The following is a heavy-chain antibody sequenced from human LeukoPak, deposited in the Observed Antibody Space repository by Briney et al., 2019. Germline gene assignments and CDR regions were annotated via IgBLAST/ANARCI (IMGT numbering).Heavy chain of an antibody. CDR2: TYYRSKWCN. CDR1: GVSVSSNSAA. D-gene: IGHD1-1*01. V-gene: IGHV6-1*01. CDR3: ARENCRMCTTGTSVEWVPHEVSLDAFDI. Sequence: SQTLSLTCAISGVSVSSNSAAWNWIRQSPSRGLEWLGRTYYRSKWCNDYAVSVKSRITINPDTSKNQFSLQLNSVTPEDTAVYYCARENCRMCTTGTSVEWVPHEVSLDAFDIWGQGTMVTVSS. J-gene: IGHJ3*02.